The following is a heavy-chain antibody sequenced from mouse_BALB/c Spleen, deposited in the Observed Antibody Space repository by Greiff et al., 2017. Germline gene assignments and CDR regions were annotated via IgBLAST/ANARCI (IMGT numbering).Heavy chain of an antibody. CDR2: ISSGSSTI. V-gene: IGHV5-17*02. J-gene: IGHJ4*01. Sequence: EVHLVESGGGLVQPGGSRKLSCAASGFTFSSFGMHWVRQAPEKGLEWVAYISSGSSTIYYADTVKGRFTISRDNPKNTLYLQMSSLTSEDTAMYYCARDGYYDYAMDYWGQGTSVTVSS. CDR3: ARDGYYDYAMDY. D-gene: IGHD2-3*01. CDR1: GFTFSSFG.